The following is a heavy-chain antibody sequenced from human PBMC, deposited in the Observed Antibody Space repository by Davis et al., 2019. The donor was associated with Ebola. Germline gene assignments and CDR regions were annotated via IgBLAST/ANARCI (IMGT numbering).Heavy chain of an antibody. CDR2: ISAYNGNT. D-gene: IGHD1-26*01. Sequence: ASVKVSCKASGYTFTGYYMHWVRQAPGQGLEWMGWISAYNGNTNYAQKLQGRVTMTTDTSTSTAYMELRSLRSDDTAVYYCARVFIVRAYFDYWGQGTLVTVSS. CDR1: GYTFTGYY. J-gene: IGHJ4*02. CDR3: ARVFIVRAYFDY. V-gene: IGHV1-18*04.